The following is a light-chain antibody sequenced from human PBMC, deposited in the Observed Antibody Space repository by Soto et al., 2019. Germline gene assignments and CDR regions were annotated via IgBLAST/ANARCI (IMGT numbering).Light chain of an antibody. CDR1: QSVGSS. Sequence: EIVLTQSPATLSLSPGGRATLSCRASQSVGSSLAWYQQKLGQAPRLLIYAASDRATGIPGRFSGSGSGTDFTLIISSLEPEDFAFYYCQQGNTWPWTFGQGTKVDIK. CDR2: AAS. V-gene: IGKV3-11*01. CDR3: QQGNTWPWT. J-gene: IGKJ1*01.